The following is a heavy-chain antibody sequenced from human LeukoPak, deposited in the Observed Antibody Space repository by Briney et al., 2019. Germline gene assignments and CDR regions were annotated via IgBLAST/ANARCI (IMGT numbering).Heavy chain of an antibody. CDR1: GGTFSSYA. CDR3: ARELDYDFWSGAPSYYYYMDV. CDR2: IIPIFATA. Sequence: ASVKVSCKASGGTFSSYAISWVRQAPGQGLEWMGGIIPIFATANYAQKFQGRVTITADESTSTAYMELSSLRSEDTAVYYCARELDYDFWSGAPSYYYYMDVWGKGTTVTVSS. J-gene: IGHJ6*03. D-gene: IGHD3-3*01. V-gene: IGHV1-69*01.